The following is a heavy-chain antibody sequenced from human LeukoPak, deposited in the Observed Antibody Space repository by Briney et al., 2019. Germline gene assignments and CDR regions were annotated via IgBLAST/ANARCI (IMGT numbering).Heavy chain of an antibody. V-gene: IGHV1-69*06. CDR1: GGTFSSYA. D-gene: IGHD3-22*01. CDR2: IVPIFGTA. J-gene: IGHJ4*02. CDR3: GRGDYYDSSGCDY. Sequence: ASVKVSCKASGGTFSSYAISWVRQAPGQGLEWMGRIVPIFGTANYAQKFQGRVTITADKSTSTAYMELSSLRSEDTAVYYCGRGDYYDSSGCDYWGQGTLVTVSS.